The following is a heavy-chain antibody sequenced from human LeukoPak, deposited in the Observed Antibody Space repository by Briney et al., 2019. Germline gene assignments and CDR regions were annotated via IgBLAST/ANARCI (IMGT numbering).Heavy chain of an antibody. J-gene: IGHJ4*02. V-gene: IGHV1-18*01. CDR1: GYSFSDSG. D-gene: IGHD1-26*01. CDR3: ARDSGSHGDY. CDR2: ISAYNGKA. Sequence: ASVKVSCKASGYSFSDSGISWVRQAPGQGLEWMGWISAYNGKAAYAQRFLGRVTMTTDTSKSTAYMELGSLRTDDTAVYYCARDSGSHGDYWGQRTLVAVSS.